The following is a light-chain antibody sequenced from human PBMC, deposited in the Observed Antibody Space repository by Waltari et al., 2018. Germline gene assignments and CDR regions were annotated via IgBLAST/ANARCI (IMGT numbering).Light chain of an antibody. CDR3: QIWDTTTDSLV. J-gene: IGLJ2*01. CDR2: DDN. CDR1: NIGSKS. Sequence: SYVMTQPPSVSVAPGQTAKITCGGNNIGSKSVHWYQKKPGQARVLVVYDDNDRPSGIRERFSGSNSGNAATLTISRVEAGDEADDYGQIWDTTTDSLVFGGGTKVTAL. V-gene: IGLV3-21*02.